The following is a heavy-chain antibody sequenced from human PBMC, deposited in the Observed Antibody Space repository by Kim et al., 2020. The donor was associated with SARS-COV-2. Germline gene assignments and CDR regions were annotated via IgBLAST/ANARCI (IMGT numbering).Heavy chain of an antibody. CDR3: ARDAAVSGFDY. Sequence: TYYNPSLKSRVTISVDRSKNQFSLKLSSVTAADTAVYYCARDAAVSGFDYWGQGTLVTVSS. J-gene: IGHJ4*02. D-gene: IGHD6-13*01. CDR2: T. V-gene: IGHV4-30-2*01.